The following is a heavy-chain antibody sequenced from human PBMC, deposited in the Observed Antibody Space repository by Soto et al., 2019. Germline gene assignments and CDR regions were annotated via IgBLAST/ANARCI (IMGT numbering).Heavy chain of an antibody. CDR1: GFTFSSYA. V-gene: IGHV3-30-3*01. Sequence: QVQLVESGGGVVQPGRSLRLSCAASGFTFSSYAMHWVRQAPGKGLEWVAVISYDGSNKYYADSVKGRFTISRDNSKNTLYLQMNSLRAEDTAVYYCAASPNNYYYGMDVWGQGITVTVSS. CDR3: AASPNNYYYGMDV. CDR2: ISYDGSNK. J-gene: IGHJ6*02. D-gene: IGHD7-27*01.